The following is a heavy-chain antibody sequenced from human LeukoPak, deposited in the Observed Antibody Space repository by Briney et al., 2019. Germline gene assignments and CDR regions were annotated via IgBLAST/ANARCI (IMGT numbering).Heavy chain of an antibody. CDR3: ARRDCSSTTCYAGSYYFDY. D-gene: IGHD2-2*01. CDR2: IYFSGSA. CDR1: GASISSSSYY. Sequence: SETLSLTCSVSGASISSSSYYWGWIRQPPGKGLEWIGSIYFSGSAYYNPSLKSRVTVSVDTSKNQFSLKLTSVTAADTAVYYCARRDCSSTTCYAGSYYFDYWGQGTLVTVSS. J-gene: IGHJ4*02. V-gene: IGHV4-39*01.